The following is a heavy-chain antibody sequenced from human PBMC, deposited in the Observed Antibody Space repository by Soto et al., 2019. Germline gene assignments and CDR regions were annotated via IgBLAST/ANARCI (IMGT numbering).Heavy chain of an antibody. V-gene: IGHV3-33*01. D-gene: IGHD6-19*01. CDR3: ARDHLAVAPAGLVY. J-gene: IGHJ4*02. CDR2: IWYDGSNK. CDR1: GFTFSSYG. Sequence: GGSLRLSCAASGFTFSSYGMHWVRQAPGKGLEWVAVIWYDGSNKYYADSVKGRFTISRDNSKNTLYLQMNSLRAEDTAVYYCARDHLAVAPAGLVYWGQGTLVTVSS.